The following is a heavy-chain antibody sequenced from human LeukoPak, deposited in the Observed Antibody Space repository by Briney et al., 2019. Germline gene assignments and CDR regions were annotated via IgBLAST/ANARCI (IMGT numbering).Heavy chain of an antibody. V-gene: IGHV3-30*18. CDR1: GFTVSSYG. Sequence: GGSLRLSCAASGFTVSSYGMHWVRQAPGKGLEWVAVISYDGSNKYYADSVKGRFTISRDNSKNTLYLQMNSLRAEDTAVYYCAKDFSDYGDYYFDYWGQGTLVTVSS. J-gene: IGHJ4*02. CDR3: AKDFSDYGDYYFDY. D-gene: IGHD4-17*01. CDR2: ISYDGSNK.